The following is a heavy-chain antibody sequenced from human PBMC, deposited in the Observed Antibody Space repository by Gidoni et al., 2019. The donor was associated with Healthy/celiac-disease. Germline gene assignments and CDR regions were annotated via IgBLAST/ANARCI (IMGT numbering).Heavy chain of an antibody. CDR1: GCTFSSYA. V-gene: IGHV3-23*01. CDR2: MCGSGGST. Sequence: EVQLLESGGGLVQPGGSLRLSCAAPGCTFSSYAMSWVRQASGQGLEWVSAMCGSGGSTYYADSVKGRFTISRDNSKNTLYLQMNSLRAEDTAVYYCAKLKVVGANDYWGQGTLVTVSS. J-gene: IGHJ4*02. CDR3: AKLKVVGANDY. D-gene: IGHD1-26*01.